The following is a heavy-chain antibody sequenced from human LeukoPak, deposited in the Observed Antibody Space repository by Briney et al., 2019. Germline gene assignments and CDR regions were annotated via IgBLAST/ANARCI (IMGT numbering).Heavy chain of an antibody. CDR2: TYYIGST. V-gene: IGHV4-59*08. CDR3: ARRFLSCSGGSCYYNAFDI. J-gene: IGHJ3*02. Sequence: PETLSLTCTVPGGSISSYYSSWIRPPPGRWREWKGYTYYIGSTNYNPSLKSRVTISVDTSKNHFSLKLSSGTAADKDVYYCARRFLSCSGGSCYYNAFDIWGQGTMVTVSS. CDR1: GGSISSYY. D-gene: IGHD2-15*01.